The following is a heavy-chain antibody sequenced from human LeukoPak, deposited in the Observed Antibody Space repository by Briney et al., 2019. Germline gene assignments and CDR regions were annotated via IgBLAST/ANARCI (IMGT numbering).Heavy chain of an antibody. Sequence: GASVKVSCKASGYTFTGYYMHWVRQAPGQGLEWMGWINPNSGGTNYAQKFQGRVTMTRDTSISTAYMELSRLRSDDTAVYYCARELVVPVDLRDYYNYMDVWGKGTTVTVSS. D-gene: IGHD2-2*01. J-gene: IGHJ6*03. V-gene: IGHV1-2*02. CDR3: ARELVVPVDLRDYYNYMDV. CDR2: INPNSGGT. CDR1: GYTFTGYY.